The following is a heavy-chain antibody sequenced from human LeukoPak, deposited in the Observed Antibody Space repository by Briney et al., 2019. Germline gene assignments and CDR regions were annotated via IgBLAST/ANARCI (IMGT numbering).Heavy chain of an antibody. J-gene: IGHJ4*02. CDR1: GFTFSSYA. CDR2: ISGSGGST. V-gene: IGHV3-23*01. CDR3: AKDHYYYDSSGYYPPFDY. D-gene: IGHD3-22*01. Sequence: GGSLRLSCATSGFTFSSYAMSLVRQAPGKGLGVVPAISGSGGSTYYADSVKGRFTISRDNSKNTLYLQMNSLRAEDTAVYYCAKDHYYYDSSGYYPPFDYWGQGTLVTVSS.